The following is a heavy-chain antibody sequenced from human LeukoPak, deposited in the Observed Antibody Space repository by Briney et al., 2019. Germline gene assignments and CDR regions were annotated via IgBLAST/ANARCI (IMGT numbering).Heavy chain of an antibody. Sequence: ASVKVSCKASGYTFTSYGISWVRQAPGQGLEWMGRISAYNGNTNYAQKLQGRVTMTTDTSTSTAYMELRSLRSDDTAVYYCARVHVWGSYRLSGPLGYWGQGTLVTVSS. CDR2: ISAYNGNT. CDR1: GYTFTSYG. V-gene: IGHV1-18*01. J-gene: IGHJ4*02. CDR3: ARVHVWGSYRLSGPLGY. D-gene: IGHD3-16*02.